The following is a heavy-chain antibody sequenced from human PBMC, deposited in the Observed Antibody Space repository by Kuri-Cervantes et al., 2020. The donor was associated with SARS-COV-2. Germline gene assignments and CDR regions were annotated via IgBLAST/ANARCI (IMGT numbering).Heavy chain of an antibody. Sequence: GGSLRLSCTASGFNYLNYAIHWVRQAPGTGLEWVAVVSYNGTNKYYADSVKGRFTISRDNSKNTLYLQMNSLRAEDTAVYYCANSNYVFRTYYFDYWGQGTLVTVSS. CDR3: ANSNYVFRTYYFDY. D-gene: IGHD4-11*01. CDR2: VSYNGTNK. V-gene: IGHV3-30-3*01. J-gene: IGHJ4*02. CDR1: GFNYLNYA.